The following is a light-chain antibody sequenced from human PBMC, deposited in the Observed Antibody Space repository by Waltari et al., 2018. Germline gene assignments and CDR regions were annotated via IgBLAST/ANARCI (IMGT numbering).Light chain of an antibody. CDR1: SNDIGNYDL. J-gene: IGLJ1*01. Sequence: QSALTQPASVSGSPGQSITLSCTGTSNDIGNYDLVSWYQQRPGEAPKLLMYGATKRPSGVSNLCSGSKSGKTASLTISGLQTEDEADYYCFSFVAANSFVFGPGTKVTVL. V-gene: IGLV2-23*01. CDR2: GAT. CDR3: FSFVAANSFV.